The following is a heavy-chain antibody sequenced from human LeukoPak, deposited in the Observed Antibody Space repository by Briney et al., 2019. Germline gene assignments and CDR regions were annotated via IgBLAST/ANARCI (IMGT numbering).Heavy chain of an antibody. Sequence: SETLSLTCTVSGASISNYYWSCIRQPPGKGLECIGYVSYSVRTNHNPSLKSRVTISADTSKNQFSLKLTSVTAADTAVYYCARHERGAENLDYWGQGTLITVSS. CDR2: VSYSVRT. J-gene: IGHJ4*02. D-gene: IGHD1-1*01. CDR3: ARHERGAENLDY. V-gene: IGHV4-59*08. CDR1: GASISNYY.